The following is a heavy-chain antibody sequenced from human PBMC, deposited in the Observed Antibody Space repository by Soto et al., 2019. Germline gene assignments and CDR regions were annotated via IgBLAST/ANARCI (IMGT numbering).Heavy chain of an antibody. J-gene: IGHJ5*02. D-gene: IGHD6-6*01. CDR3: ARSYVYVTDIWGIAARPGWFDP. CDR1: GDTFSNYG. CDR2: ISASNGKT. V-gene: IGHV1-18*01. Sequence: ASVKVSCKASGDTFSNYGINWVRQAPGQGLEWMGWISASNGKTNYAQKLQGRVTMTTDISTNTAYMELRSLRSDDTAVYYCARSYVYVTDIWGIAARPGWFDPWGQGTLVTVSS.